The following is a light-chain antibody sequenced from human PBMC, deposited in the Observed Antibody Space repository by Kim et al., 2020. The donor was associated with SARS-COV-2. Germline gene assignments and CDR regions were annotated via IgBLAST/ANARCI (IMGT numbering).Light chain of an antibody. CDR3: SAWDSSLDAVV. V-gene: IGLV10-54*01. CDR1: SNNVGNQG. CDR2: RNN. J-gene: IGLJ2*01. Sequence: RQPATLTCTGNSNNVGNQGAAWLQQHQGHPPKPLSYRNNNRPSGISERLSASRSGNTASLTITGLQPEDEADYYCSAWDSSLDAVVFGGGTQLTVL.